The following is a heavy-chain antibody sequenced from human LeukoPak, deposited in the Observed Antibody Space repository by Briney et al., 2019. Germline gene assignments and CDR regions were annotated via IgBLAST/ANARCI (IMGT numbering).Heavy chain of an antibody. CDR3: ARATTVTTYLDY. Sequence: GGTLRLSCAASGFTFSSYGMSWVRQAPGKGLEWVSAISATGGTTYYADSVKGRFTISRDNSKNTLYLQMNSLRAEDTAVYYCARATTVTTYLDYWGQGTLVTVSS. CDR2: ISATGGTT. D-gene: IGHD4-17*01. J-gene: IGHJ4*02. V-gene: IGHV3-23*01. CDR1: GFTFSSYG.